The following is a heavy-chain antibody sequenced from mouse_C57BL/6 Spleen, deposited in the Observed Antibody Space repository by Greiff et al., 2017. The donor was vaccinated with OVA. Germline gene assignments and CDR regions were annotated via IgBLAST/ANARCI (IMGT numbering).Heavy chain of an antibody. CDR3: ATKGPYFAY. Sequence: VQLKQSGPGLVKPSQSLSLTCSVTGYSITSGYYWNWIRQFPGNKLEWMGYISYDGSNNYNPSLKNRISITRDTSKNQFFLKLNSVTTEDTATYYCATKGPYFAYWGQGTTLTVSS. J-gene: IGHJ2*01. CDR1: GYSITSGYY. CDR2: ISYDGSN. V-gene: IGHV3-6*01.